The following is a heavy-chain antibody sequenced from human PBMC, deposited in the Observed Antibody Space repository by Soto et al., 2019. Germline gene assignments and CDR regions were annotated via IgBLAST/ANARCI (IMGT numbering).Heavy chain of an antibody. J-gene: IGHJ6*02. CDR3: ARADRTLVTSYSLDV. CDR1: GGSFSGYY. V-gene: IGHV4-34*01. Sequence: SETLSLTCAVYGGSFSGYYWTWTRQPPGKGLEWIGEINHSGTINFNPSLKSRLTISLDTSKKHFSLKLSSVTDADTAAYYCARADRTLVTSYSLDVWGQGTTVTVSS. D-gene: IGHD2-21*02. CDR2: INHSGTI.